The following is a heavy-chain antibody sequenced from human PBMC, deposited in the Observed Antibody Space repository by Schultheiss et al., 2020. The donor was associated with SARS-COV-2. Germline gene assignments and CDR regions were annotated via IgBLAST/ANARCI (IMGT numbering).Heavy chain of an antibody. Sequence: SETLSLTCTVSGGSISSYYWSWIRQPPGKGLEWIGYIYYSGSTNYNPSLKSRVTISVDRSKTQFSLRLRSVTAADTAVYYCARGFDSWGQGTLVTVSS. CDR1: GGSISSYY. CDR2: IYYSGST. CDR3: ARGFDS. J-gene: IGHJ4*02. V-gene: IGHV4-59*08.